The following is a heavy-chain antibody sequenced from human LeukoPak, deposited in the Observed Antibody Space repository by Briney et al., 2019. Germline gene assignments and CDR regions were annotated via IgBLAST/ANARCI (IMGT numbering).Heavy chain of an antibody. D-gene: IGHD1-1*01. Sequence: SVKVSCKASGGTFSSYAISWVRQAPGQGLEWMGGIIPIFGTANYAQKFQGRVTITADESTSTAYMELSSLRSEDTAVYYCARDLETPLYVPLKTFDIWGQGTMVTVSS. V-gene: IGHV1-69*13. CDR3: ARDLETPLYVPLKTFDI. J-gene: IGHJ3*02. CDR1: GGTFSSYA. CDR2: IIPIFGTA.